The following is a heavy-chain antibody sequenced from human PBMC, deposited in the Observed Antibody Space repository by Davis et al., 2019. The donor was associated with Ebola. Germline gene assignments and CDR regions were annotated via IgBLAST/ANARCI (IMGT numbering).Heavy chain of an antibody. V-gene: IGHV4-34*01. CDR1: GGSFSGYY. D-gene: IGHD2-2*01. Sequence: SETLSLTCAVYGGSFSGYYRSWIRQPPGKGLEWIGEINHSGSTNYKPSLKSRVTISVDTSKNQFSLKLSSVTAADTAVYYCARHCSSTSCSWFDPWGQGTLVTVSS. CDR3: ARHCSSTSCSWFDP. CDR2: INHSGST. J-gene: IGHJ5*02.